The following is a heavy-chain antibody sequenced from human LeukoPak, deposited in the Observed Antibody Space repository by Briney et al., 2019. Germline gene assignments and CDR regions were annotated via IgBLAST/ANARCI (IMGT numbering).Heavy chain of an antibody. CDR3: AKDLGWLEYSWAGKDY. CDR2: INSDGSST. CDR1: GFTFSSYW. D-gene: IGHD2-15*01. V-gene: IGHV3-74*03. J-gene: IGHJ4*02. Sequence: GGSLRLSCAASGFTFSSYWMSWVRQGPGKGLVWVSRINSDGSSTLYADSVKGRITISRDNAKNTLYLQMNSLRAEDTAVYYCAKDLGWLEYSWAGKDYWGQGTLVTVSS.